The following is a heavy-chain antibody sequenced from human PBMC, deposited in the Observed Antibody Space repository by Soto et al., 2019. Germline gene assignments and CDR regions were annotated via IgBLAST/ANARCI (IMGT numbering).Heavy chain of an antibody. CDR3: VRQGIGDLHGLVDV. CDR2: IYHTGDT. J-gene: IGHJ6*02. D-gene: IGHD3-10*01. V-gene: IGHV4-59*08. CDR1: SGPSRSHN. Sequence: QVQLQQSGPGLVKPSETLSLTCTVSSGPSRSHNWGWIRQPPGGGLEWIGYIYHTGDTSYNPSLSSRVTTSPDTSTNHISLTLRSVTAADTAVYYCVRQGIGDLHGLVDVWGQGTRVSVSS.